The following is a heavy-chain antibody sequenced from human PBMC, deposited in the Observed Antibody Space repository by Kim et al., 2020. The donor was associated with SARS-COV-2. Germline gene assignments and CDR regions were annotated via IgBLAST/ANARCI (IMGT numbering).Heavy chain of an antibody. J-gene: IGHJ4*02. D-gene: IGHD2-2*01. Sequence: GGSLRLSCAASGFTFSSHVMNWVRQAPGRRLEWVSVISSASAGGGTYYADSVKGRFTISRDNSKNTLYLQMNSLRAEDTAIYYCAKELCSGTSCRDTYWGQGTLVTVSS. CDR3: AKELCSGTSCRDTY. CDR2: ISSASAGGGT. V-gene: IGHV3-23*01. CDR1: GFTFSSHV.